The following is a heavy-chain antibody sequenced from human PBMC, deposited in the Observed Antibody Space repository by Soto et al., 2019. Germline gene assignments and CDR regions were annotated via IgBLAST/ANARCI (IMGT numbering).Heavy chain of an antibody. CDR2: INPSGGST. V-gene: IGHV1-46*01. CDR1: GYTFTSYY. D-gene: IGHD4-4*01. J-gene: IGHJ6*02. CDR3: ARDSMTTVYYYGMDV. Sequence: ASVEVSCKASGYTFTSYYMHWVRQAPGQGLEWMGIINPSGGSTSYAQKFQGRVTMTRDTSTSTVYMELSSLRSEDTAVYYCARDSMTTVYYYGMDVWGQGTTVTVSS.